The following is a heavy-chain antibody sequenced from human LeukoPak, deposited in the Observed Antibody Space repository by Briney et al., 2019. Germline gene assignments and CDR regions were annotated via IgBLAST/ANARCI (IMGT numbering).Heavy chain of an antibody. CDR2: INTNTGNP. CDR1: GYTFTNYA. V-gene: IGHV7-4-1*02. D-gene: IGHD3-16*01. J-gene: IGHJ4*02. Sequence: GASVKVSCKASGYTFTNYAMNWARQAPGQGLEWMGWINTNTGNPTYAQGFTGRFVFSLDASVSTAYLQISSLKAEDTAVYYCARDSAQGGFDYWGQGTLVTVSS. CDR3: ARDSAQGGFDY.